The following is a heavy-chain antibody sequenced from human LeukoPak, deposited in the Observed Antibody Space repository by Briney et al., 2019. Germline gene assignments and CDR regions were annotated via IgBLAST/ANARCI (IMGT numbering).Heavy chain of an antibody. Sequence: ASVKVSCKASGYTFTGYYMHWVRQAPGQGLEWMGWINPNSGGTNYAQKFQGRVTMTRDTSISTAYMELSRLRSDDTAVYYCARGLGTYDSSELTWPMISLWGQGTLVTVSS. CDR1: GYTFTGYY. V-gene: IGHV1-2*02. J-gene: IGHJ4*02. CDR3: ARGLGTYDSSELTWPMISL. CDR2: INPNSGGT. D-gene: IGHD3-22*01.